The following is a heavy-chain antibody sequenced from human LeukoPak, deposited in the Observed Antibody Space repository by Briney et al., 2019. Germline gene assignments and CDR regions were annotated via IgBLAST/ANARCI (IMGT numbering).Heavy chain of an antibody. Sequence: GGSLRLSCAASGFTFSSYGMQWVRQAPGKGLEWVAVISYDGSNKYYADSVKGRFTISRDNSKNTLHLQMNSLRAEDTAVYYCAKDGTSVATAGSHFDYWGQGTLVTASS. J-gene: IGHJ4*02. V-gene: IGHV3-30*18. CDR1: GFTFSSYG. CDR3: AKDGTSVATAGSHFDY. CDR2: ISYDGSNK. D-gene: IGHD6-13*01.